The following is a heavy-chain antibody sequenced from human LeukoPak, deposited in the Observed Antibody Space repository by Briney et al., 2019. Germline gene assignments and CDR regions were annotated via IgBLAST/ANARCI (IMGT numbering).Heavy chain of an antibody. V-gene: IGHV4-59*01. CDR2: IYYSGST. J-gene: IGHJ4*02. CDR3: ARGRGQYYGSGSLYYFDY. D-gene: IGHD3-10*01. Sequence: PSETLSLTCTVSGGSISSYYWSWIRQPPGKGLEWIGYIYYSGSTNYNPSLKSRVTISVDTSKNQVSLKLSSVTAADTAVYYCARGRGQYYGSGSLYYFDYWGQGTLVTVSS. CDR1: GGSISSYY.